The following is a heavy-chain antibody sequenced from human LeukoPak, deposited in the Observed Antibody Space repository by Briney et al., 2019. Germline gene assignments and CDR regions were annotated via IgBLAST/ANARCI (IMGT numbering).Heavy chain of an antibody. Sequence: ASVKVSCKASGYTFTSYDINWVRQAPGQGLEWMGWISAYNGNTNYAQKLQGRVTMTTDTSTSTAYLELRSLRSDDTAVYYCARMAVAGYYYYYGMDVWGQGTTVTVSS. V-gene: IGHV1-18*01. CDR1: GYTFTSYD. CDR2: ISAYNGNT. J-gene: IGHJ6*02. D-gene: IGHD6-19*01. CDR3: ARMAVAGYYYYYGMDV.